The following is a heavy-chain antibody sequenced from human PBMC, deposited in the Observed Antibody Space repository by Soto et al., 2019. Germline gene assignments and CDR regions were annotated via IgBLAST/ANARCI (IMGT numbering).Heavy chain of an antibody. V-gene: IGHV4-30-4*01. Sequence: SETLSLTCTVSGGSISSGDYYWSWIRKPPGKGLEWIGYIYYSGSTYYNPSLKSRVTISVDTSKNQFSLKLSSVTAADTAVYYCARVKRAASTLRWYFDLWGRGTLVTVSS. CDR3: ARVKRAASTLRWYFDL. J-gene: IGHJ2*01. CDR1: GGSISSGDYY. CDR2: IYYSGST. D-gene: IGHD6-13*01.